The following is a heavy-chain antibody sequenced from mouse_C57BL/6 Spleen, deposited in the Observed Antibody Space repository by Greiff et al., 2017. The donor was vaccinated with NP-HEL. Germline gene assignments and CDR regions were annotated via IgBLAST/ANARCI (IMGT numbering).Heavy chain of an antibody. D-gene: IGHD1-1*01. CDR3: PYYYGSRGYFDV. Sequence: QVQLQQPGAELVKPGASVKLSCKASGYTFTSYWMHWVKQRPGQGLEWIGMIHPNSGSTNYNEKFKSKATLTVDKSSSTAYMQLSSLTSEDSAVYYCPYYYGSRGYFDVWGTGTTVTVSS. V-gene: IGHV1-64*01. J-gene: IGHJ1*03. CDR2: IHPNSGST. CDR1: GYTFTSYW.